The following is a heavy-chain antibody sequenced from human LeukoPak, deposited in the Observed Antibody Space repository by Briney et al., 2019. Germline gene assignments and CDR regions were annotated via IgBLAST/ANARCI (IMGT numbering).Heavy chain of an antibody. CDR1: GFTVSGNY. J-gene: IGHJ3*01. V-gene: IGHV3-53*01. Sequence: PGGSLRLSCAASGFTVSGNYMTWVRQAPGKGLEWVSLIYSGGDSTHYADSVKGRFTIPKDYSKNMLHLQMNNLRAEDTAVYHCAGRYRSAFDVWGQGIMVTVSS. CDR3: AGRYRSAFDV. D-gene: IGHD1-14*01. CDR2: IYSGGDST.